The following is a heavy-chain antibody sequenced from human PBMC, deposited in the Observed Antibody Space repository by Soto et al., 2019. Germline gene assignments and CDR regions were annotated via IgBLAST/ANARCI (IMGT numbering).Heavy chain of an antibody. V-gene: IGHV1-2*04. CDR2: INPNSGGT. J-gene: IGHJ5*02. CDR1: GYTFTSYG. CDR3: ARDFYPQSSQVFEHRFDP. D-gene: IGHD2-2*01. Sequence: ASVKVSCKASGYTFTSYGISWVRRAPGEGLEWMGWINPNSGGTNYAQKFQGWVTMTRDTSISTAYMELSRLRSDDTAVYYCARDFYPQSSQVFEHRFDPWGKGTLVTVSS.